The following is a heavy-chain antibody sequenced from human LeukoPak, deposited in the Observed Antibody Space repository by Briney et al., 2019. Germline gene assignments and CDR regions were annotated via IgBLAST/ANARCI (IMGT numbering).Heavy chain of an antibody. CDR2: INSDGTST. CDR1: GFTFSSYA. Sequence: GGSLRLSCAASGFTFSSYAMNWVRQAPGKGLVWVSRINSDGTSTTYADSVKGRFTISRDNAKNTLYLQMNSLRAEDTAVYYCARGHYDSSGYYYVPVNYYFDYWGQGTLVAVSS. D-gene: IGHD3-22*01. J-gene: IGHJ4*02. V-gene: IGHV3-74*01. CDR3: ARGHYDSSGYYYVPVNYYFDY.